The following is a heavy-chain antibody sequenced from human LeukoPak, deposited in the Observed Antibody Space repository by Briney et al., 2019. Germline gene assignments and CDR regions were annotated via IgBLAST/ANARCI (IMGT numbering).Heavy chain of an antibody. CDR1: GGSISSSTYY. D-gene: IGHD3-9*01. CDR2: IFYSGST. Sequence: SETLSLTCTVSGGSISSSTYYWGWIRQPPGKGLEWIGNIFYSGSTYYNPSLKSRVTISVDTSNNQFSLKTSSVTAADTAVYYCARRSPHYDILTGPWGQGTLVTVSS. CDR3: ARRSPHYDILTGP. V-gene: IGHV4-39*01. J-gene: IGHJ5*02.